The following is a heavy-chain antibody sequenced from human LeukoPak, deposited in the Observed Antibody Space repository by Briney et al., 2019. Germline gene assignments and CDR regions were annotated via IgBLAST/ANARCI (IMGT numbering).Heavy chain of an antibody. V-gene: IGHV1-3*01. CDR2: INAGNGNT. CDR3: ALITMVRGVIIGYY. Sequence: ASVKVSCKASGYTFTSYAMHWVRQAPGQRLEWMGWINAGNGNTKYPQKFQGRVTITRDTSASTAYMELSSLRSEDTAVYYCALITMVRGVIIGYYWGQGTLVTVSS. CDR1: GYTFTSYA. D-gene: IGHD3-10*01. J-gene: IGHJ4*02.